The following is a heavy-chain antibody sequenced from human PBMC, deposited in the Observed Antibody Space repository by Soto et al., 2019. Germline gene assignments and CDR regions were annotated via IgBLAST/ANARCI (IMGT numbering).Heavy chain of an antibody. Sequence: GGSLRLSCVASGFTFSRYWMTWVRQAPGKGLEWLANINPDGSEKNYVDSVEGRFTISRDNVKNSLYLQMNDLRVEDTAVYYCARFRDYFGCWGQGT. V-gene: IGHV3-7*01. CDR3: ARFRDYFGC. CDR1: GFTFSRYW. CDR2: INPDGSEK. J-gene: IGHJ4*02. D-gene: IGHD2-21*01.